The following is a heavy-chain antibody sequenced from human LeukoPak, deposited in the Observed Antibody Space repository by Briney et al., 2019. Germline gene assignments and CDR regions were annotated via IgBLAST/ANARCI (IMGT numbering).Heavy chain of an antibody. CDR1: GFIFSSYA. J-gene: IGHJ4*02. CDR3: AKDVYDEYSPPHLHRLDY. D-gene: IGHD5/OR15-5a*01. CDR2: ISGSGGST. Sequence: GGSLRLSCAASGFIFSSYAMNWVRQAPGKGLEWVSAISGSGGSTYYADSVKGRLTISRDNSKNTLYLQINSLGAEDTGVYYCAKDVYDEYSPPHLHRLDYWGQGTLVTVSS. V-gene: IGHV3-23*01.